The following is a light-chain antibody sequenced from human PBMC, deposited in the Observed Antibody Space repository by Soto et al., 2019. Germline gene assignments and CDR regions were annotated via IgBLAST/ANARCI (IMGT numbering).Light chain of an antibody. J-gene: IGKJ5*01. Sequence: IQLNQSPSFLSASVGNRVTITCRASQGISSYLAWYQQKPGKEPKLLISAASTLQSGVPSRFGGSGSGTDFTRTISSLQPEDFAIHYFQQLNSYPLTFGQGTRLEIK. CDR1: QGISSY. CDR3: QQLNSYPLT. CDR2: AAS. V-gene: IGKV1-9*01.